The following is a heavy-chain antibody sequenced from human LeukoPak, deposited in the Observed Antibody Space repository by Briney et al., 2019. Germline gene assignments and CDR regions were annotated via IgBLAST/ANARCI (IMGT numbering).Heavy chain of an antibody. CDR2: ISSNGGST. CDR3: ARVDTAMVPNY. J-gene: IGHJ4*02. Sequence: GGSLRLSCAASGFTFSSYAMHWVRQAPGKGLEYVSAISSNGGSTYYANSVKGRFTISRDNSKNTLYLQMGSLRAEDMAVYYCARVDTAMVPNYWGQGTLVTVSS. CDR1: GFTFSSYA. D-gene: IGHD5-18*01. V-gene: IGHV3-64*01.